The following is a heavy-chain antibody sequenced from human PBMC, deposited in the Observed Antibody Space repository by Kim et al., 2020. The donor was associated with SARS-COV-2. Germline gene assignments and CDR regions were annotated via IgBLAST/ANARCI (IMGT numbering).Heavy chain of an antibody. V-gene: IGHV3-9*01. CDR2: ISSNSAGR. J-gene: IGHJ1*01. CDR3: AKDSDFHGSEFLY. Sequence: GGSLRLSCAASGSTFGDYAMHWVRQAPGKGLEWVSTISSNSAGRFYADSVRGRFSISRDNAKNSVHLQMNSLRPEYTALYYCAKDSDFHGSEFLYWGQGTLLSVSS. CDR1: GSTFGDYA. D-gene: IGHD3-10*01.